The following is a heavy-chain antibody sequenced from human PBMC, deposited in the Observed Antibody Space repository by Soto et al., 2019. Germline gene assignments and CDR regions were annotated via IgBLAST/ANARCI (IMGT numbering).Heavy chain of an antibody. D-gene: IGHD2-21*02. J-gene: IGHJ3*02. CDR1: GFTFSSYG. CDR3: AKGPPPLIIVVVTARGNDAFDI. CDR2: ISYDGSNK. V-gene: IGHV3-30*18. Sequence: QVQLVESGGGVVQPGRSLRLSCAASGFTFSSYGMHWVRQAPGKGLEWVAVISYDGSNKYYADSVKGRFTISRDNSKNTLYLQMNSLRAEDTAVYYCAKGPPPLIIVVVTARGNDAFDIWGQGTMVTVSS.